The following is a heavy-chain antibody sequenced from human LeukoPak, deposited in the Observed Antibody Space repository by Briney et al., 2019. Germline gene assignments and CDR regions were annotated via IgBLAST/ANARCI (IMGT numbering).Heavy chain of an antibody. CDR1: GYSFTSGHY. CDR2: IYHTGSA. D-gene: IGHD2-2*01. CDR3: ARYCSSTTCILRGFDY. J-gene: IGHJ4*02. Sequence: LETLSLTCSVSGYSFTSGHYWGGIRQPPGKGLEWIANIYHTGSAHYNPSLKSRVTISVDTSKNQFSLKLSSVTAADTAVYYCARYCSSTTCILRGFDYWGQGTLVTVSS. V-gene: IGHV4-38-2*01.